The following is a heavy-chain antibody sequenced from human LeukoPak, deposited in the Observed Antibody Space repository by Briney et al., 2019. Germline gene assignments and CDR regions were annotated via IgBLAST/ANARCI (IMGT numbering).Heavy chain of an antibody. J-gene: IGHJ4*02. CDR1: GGSISSYY. V-gene: IGHV4-59*01. CDR2: IYYRGST. Sequence: PETLSLTCTVSGGSISSYYWNWIRQPPGKGLEWIGYIYYRGSTNYNPSLKSRVTTSVDTSKNQFSLKLSSVTAADTAVYYCARERLGYYDRSGLDYWGQGTLVTVSS. CDR3: ARERLGYYDRSGLDY. D-gene: IGHD3-22*01.